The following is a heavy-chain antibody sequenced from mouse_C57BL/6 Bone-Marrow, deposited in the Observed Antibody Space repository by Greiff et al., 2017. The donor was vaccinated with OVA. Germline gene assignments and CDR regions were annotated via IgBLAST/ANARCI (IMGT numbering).Heavy chain of an antibody. CDR2: IDPSDSYT. D-gene: IGHD4-1*01. CDR3: ARGRNWDQRWYFDV. V-gene: IGHV1-50*01. J-gene: IGHJ1*03. Sequence: QVQLQQPGAELVKPGASVKLSCKASGYTFTSYWMQWVKQRPGQGLEWIGEIDPSDSYTNYNPKFKGKATLTVDTSTSTAYMQLSSLTSEDSAVYYCARGRNWDQRWYFDVWGTGTTVTVSS. CDR1: GYTFTSYW.